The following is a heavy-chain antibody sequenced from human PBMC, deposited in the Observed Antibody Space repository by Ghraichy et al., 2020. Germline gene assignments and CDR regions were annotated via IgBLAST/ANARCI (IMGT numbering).Heavy chain of an antibody. D-gene: IGHD1-26*01. Sequence: GGSLRLSCAASGFTFSSYAMSWVRQAPRKGLQWVSAIGGSGGSTYYADSVKGRFTISRDNSKNTLYLQMNSLRAEDTAVYYCAKVRTGSYYYLDSWGQGTLVTVSS. J-gene: IGHJ4*02. CDR1: GFTFSSYA. V-gene: IGHV3-23*01. CDR2: IGGSGGST. CDR3: AKVRTGSYYYLDS.